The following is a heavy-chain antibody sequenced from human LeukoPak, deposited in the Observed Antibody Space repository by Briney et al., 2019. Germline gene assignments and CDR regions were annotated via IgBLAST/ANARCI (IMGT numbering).Heavy chain of an antibody. CDR3: ACSIWYNRQYYFDY. Sequence: ASVKVSCKASGYTFNNYAMQWVRQAPGQRLEWMGWINCGNSKTKYSEKFQGRVTITRDTSATTAYMDLSSLRSEDTAVYYCACSIWYNRQYYFDYWGQGTLVTVSS. J-gene: IGHJ4*02. V-gene: IGHV1-3*01. CDR2: INCGNSKT. CDR1: GYTFNNYA. D-gene: IGHD6-13*01.